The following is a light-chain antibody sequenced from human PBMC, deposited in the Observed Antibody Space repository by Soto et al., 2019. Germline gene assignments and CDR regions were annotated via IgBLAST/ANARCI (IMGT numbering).Light chain of an antibody. CDR2: DAS. CDR3: QQRSNWPPRLT. Sequence: EIVLTQSPATLSLSPGERATLSCRASQSVSSYFAWYQQKPGQAPRLLIYDASNRATGIPARFSGSGSGTDFTLTINSLEPEDFAVYDCQQRSNWPPRLTFGGGTKVEIK. CDR1: QSVSSY. V-gene: IGKV3-11*01. J-gene: IGKJ4*01.